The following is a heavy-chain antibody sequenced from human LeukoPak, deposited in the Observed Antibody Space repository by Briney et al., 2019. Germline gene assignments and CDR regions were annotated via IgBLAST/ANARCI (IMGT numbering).Heavy chain of an antibody. D-gene: IGHD2-15*01. J-gene: IGHJ2*01. CDR2: INSDGSST. CDR1: GFTFSSYA. CDR3: TRGGVVAATQVLWYFDL. V-gene: IGHV3-74*01. Sequence: PGGSLRLSCAASGFTFSSYAMSWVRQAPGKGLVWVSRINSDGSSTRYADSVKGRFTISRDNAKNTLYLQMNNLRAEDTAVYYCTRGGVVAATQVLWYFDLWGRGTLVTVSS.